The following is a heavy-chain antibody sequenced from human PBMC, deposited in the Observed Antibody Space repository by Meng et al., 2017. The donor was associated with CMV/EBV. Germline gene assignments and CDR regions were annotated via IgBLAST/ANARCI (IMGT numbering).Heavy chain of an antibody. D-gene: IGHD3-3*01. CDR3: ARDPTYYDFWSDRYPSYYYGMDV. V-gene: IGHV3-74*01. CDR1: GFTFSSYW. J-gene: IGHJ6*02. CDR2: INSDGSST. Sequence: GGSLRLSCAASGFTFSSYWMHWVRQAPGKGLVWVSRINSDGSSTSYADSVKGRFTISRDNAKNSLYLQMNSLRAEDTAVYYCARDPTYYDFWSDRYPSYYYGMDVWGQGTTVTVSS.